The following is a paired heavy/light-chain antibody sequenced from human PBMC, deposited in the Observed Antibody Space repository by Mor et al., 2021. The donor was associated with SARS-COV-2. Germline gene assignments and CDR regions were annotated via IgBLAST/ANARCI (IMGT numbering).Heavy chain of an antibody. Sequence: QVQLVESGGGVVQPGGSLRLSCAASGFTFSSFGIHWVRQAPGKGLEWVTFIRYNGNDKYFADSVKGRFSISKDNSKNTVYLQMNSLRAEDTAVYYCAKDGSGWYADYWGQGTLVTVSS. V-gene: IGHV3-30*02. J-gene: IGHJ4*02. CDR1: GFTFSSFG. CDR2: IRYNGNDK. CDR3: AKDGSGWYADY. D-gene: IGHD6-13*01.
Light chain of an antibody. Sequence: QSALTQPRSVSGSPGQSVTISCTGTSRDVGGHNHVSWYQQYPGKAPKLMISDVTKRPSVVPDRFSGSKSGNTASLTISGLQAEDEADYYCCSYAGSYTWVFGGGTKLTVL. CDR2: DVT. J-gene: IGLJ3*02. CDR1: SRDVGGHNH. V-gene: IGLV2-11*01. CDR3: CSYAGSYTWV.